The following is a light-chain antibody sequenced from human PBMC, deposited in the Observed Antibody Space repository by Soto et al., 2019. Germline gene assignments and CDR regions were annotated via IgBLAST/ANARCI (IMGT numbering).Light chain of an antibody. CDR3: CSYAGSPYV. CDR1: SSDVGSYTL. J-gene: IGLJ1*01. V-gene: IGLV2-23*02. Sequence: QSALTQPASVSGSPGQSITISCTGTSSDVGSYTLVSWYQQHPGKAPKIIIYDVAKRPSGVSNRFSASKSGNTASLTISGLQAEDEADYYCCSYAGSPYVFGTGTKLTVL. CDR2: DVA.